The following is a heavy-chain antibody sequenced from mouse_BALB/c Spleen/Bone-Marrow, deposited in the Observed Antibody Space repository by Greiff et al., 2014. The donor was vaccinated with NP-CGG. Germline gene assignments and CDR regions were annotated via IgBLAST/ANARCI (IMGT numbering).Heavy chain of an antibody. Sequence: EVQLQQSGMALFNCKTSMKMSCKASGYTFTDYYMKWVRQSHGKSLEWIGDINPKNGDTFYNQNFKDKATLTVDRSSSTAYMQLDSLTSEDSAAQYCVMGLRLYWYCDVWGAGTTVTVYS. D-gene: IGHD2-12*01. V-gene: IGHV1-26*01. CDR1: GYTFTDYY. J-gene: IGHJ1*01. CDR3: VMGLRLYWYCDV. CDR2: INPKNGDT.